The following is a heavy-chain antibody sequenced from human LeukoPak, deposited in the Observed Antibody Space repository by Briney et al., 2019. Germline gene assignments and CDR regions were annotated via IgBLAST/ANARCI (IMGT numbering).Heavy chain of an antibody. CDR2: ISSSSSYI. Sequence: PGGSLRLSCAASGFTFSSYGMNWVRQAPGKGLEWVSSISSSSSYIYYADSVKGRFTISRDNAKNSLYLQMNGLRAEDTAVYYCARSRLGEFDPWGQGTLITVSS. CDR1: GFTFSSYG. V-gene: IGHV3-21*01. J-gene: IGHJ5*02. D-gene: IGHD3-16*01. CDR3: ARSRLGEFDP.